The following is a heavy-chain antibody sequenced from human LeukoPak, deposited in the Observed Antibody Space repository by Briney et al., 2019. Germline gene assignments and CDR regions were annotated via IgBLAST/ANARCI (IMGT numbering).Heavy chain of an antibody. CDR1: GYTFTGYY. Sequence: ASVKVSCKASGYTFTGYYMHWVRQAPGQGLEWMGWINPNSGGTNYAQKFQGRVTMTRDTSISTAYMELSRLRSDDTAVYYCASLPPVEVVPAAPYNWFDPWGQGTLVTVSS. J-gene: IGHJ5*02. D-gene: IGHD2-2*01. CDR3: ASLPPVEVVPAAPYNWFDP. V-gene: IGHV1-2*02. CDR2: INPNSGGT.